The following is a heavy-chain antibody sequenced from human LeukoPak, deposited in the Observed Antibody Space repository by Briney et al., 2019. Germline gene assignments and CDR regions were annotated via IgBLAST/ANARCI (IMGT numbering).Heavy chain of an antibody. J-gene: IGHJ4*02. CDR1: GGSFSGYY. D-gene: IGHD3-10*01. V-gene: IGHV4-34*01. Sequence: PSETLSLTCAVYGGSFSGYYWSWIRQPPGKGLEWIGEINHSGSTNYNPSLKSRVTISVDTSKNQFSLKLSSVTAADTAVYYCARGGHGDGSGSSPFDYWGQGTLVTVSS. CDR3: ARGGHGDGSGSSPFDY. CDR2: INHSGST.